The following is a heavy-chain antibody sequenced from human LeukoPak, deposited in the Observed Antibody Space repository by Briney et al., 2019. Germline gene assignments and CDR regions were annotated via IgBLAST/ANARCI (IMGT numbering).Heavy chain of an antibody. Sequence: GGSLRLSCAASGFTFSSYAMSWVRQAPGKGLEWVSSISNSGGRAYYADSVKGLFTISRDNSKNTLYLQVNSLRAEDTAVYYCAKSRESGYGPHRMSMDVWGQGTTVTVSS. CDR1: GFTFSSYA. D-gene: IGHD6-25*01. V-gene: IGHV3-23*01. CDR2: ISNSGGRA. CDR3: AKSRESGYGPHRMSMDV. J-gene: IGHJ6*02.